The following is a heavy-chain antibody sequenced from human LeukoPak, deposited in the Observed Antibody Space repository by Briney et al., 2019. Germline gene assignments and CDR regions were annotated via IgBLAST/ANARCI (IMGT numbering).Heavy chain of an antibody. CDR1: GFTVSSNY. D-gene: IGHD3-22*01. V-gene: IGHV3-53*01. CDR3: ARDDYYDSSGYPRVVGASDY. Sequence: GGSLRLSCAASGFTVSSNYMSWVRQAPGKGLEWVSVIYSGGSTYYADSVKGRFTISRDNAKNSLYLQMNSLRAEDTAVYYCARDDYYDSSGYPRVVGASDYWGQGTLVTVSS. CDR2: IYSGGST. J-gene: IGHJ4*02.